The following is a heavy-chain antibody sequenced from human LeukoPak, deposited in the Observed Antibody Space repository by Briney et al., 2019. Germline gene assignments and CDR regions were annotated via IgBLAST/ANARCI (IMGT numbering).Heavy chain of an antibody. CDR1: GFTFSSYG. Sequence: GGSLRLSCAASGFTFSSYGMHGVRQAPGKGLGWVAVISYDGSNKYYADSVKGRFTISRDNSKNTLYLQMNSLRAEDTAVYYCAKDLAATLNWFDPWGQGTLVTVSS. CDR3: AKDLAATLNWFDP. V-gene: IGHV3-30*18. D-gene: IGHD2-15*01. CDR2: ISYDGSNK. J-gene: IGHJ5*02.